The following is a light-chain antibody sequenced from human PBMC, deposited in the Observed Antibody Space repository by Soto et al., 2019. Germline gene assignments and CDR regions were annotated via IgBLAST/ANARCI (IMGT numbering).Light chain of an antibody. Sequence: EVVLTQSPVTLSLSPGERATLSCRASQSFRGLLAWYQQKPGQAPRLLIYRASTRATGIPARFSGSGSGTEFTLTISSLQSEDFAVYYCQQYNNWTWTFGQGTKVDIK. CDR2: RAS. CDR3: QQYNNWTWT. V-gene: IGKV3-15*01. CDR1: QSFRGL. J-gene: IGKJ1*01.